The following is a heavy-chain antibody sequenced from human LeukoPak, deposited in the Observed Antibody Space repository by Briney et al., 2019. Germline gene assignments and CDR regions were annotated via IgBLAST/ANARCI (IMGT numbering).Heavy chain of an antibody. CDR2: INPSGGST. CDR3: ARDQVVRYYESTGYDCFDY. D-gene: IGHD3-22*01. CDR1: GYTFSNYY. V-gene: IGHV1-46*01. J-gene: IGHJ4*02. Sequence: ASVKVSCKASGYTFSNYYMHWVRQAPGQGLEWMGTINPSGGSTTYAQKFQGRVTMTRDTSTSTVHMELSSLRSEDTAVYYCARDQVVRYYESTGYDCFDYWGQGTLVTVSS.